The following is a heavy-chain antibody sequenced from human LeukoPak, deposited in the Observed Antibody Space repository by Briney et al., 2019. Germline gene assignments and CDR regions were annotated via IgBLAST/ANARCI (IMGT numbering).Heavy chain of an antibody. V-gene: IGHV3-7*01. CDR1: GFTFTKYW. CDR2: IKQDGSEK. CDR3: ARGSDCRSTSCYLDN. J-gene: IGHJ4*02. Sequence: GGSLRLSCAASGFTFTKYWMTWVRQAPGKGLEWVANIKQDGSEKFYVDSVKGRFTISRDNAKNSLDLQINSLGAEDTAVYYCARGSDCRSTSCYLDNWGQGTLVTVSS. D-gene: IGHD2-2*01.